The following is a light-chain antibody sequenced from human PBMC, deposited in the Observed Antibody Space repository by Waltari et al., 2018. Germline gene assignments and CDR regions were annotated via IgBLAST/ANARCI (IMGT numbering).Light chain of an antibody. CDR3: MQGTHWPRT. Sequence: DVVMPQSPPSLPVTLARPASLSSRSSKSLLNRGGNTFLNWFQQRPGQSPRRLIYQVSNRDSGVPDRFSGSGSGTDFTLRISRVEAEDVGVYYCMQGTHWPRTFGQGTKVEIK. V-gene: IGKV2-30*01. CDR2: QVS. J-gene: IGKJ1*01. CDR1: KSLLNRGGNTF.